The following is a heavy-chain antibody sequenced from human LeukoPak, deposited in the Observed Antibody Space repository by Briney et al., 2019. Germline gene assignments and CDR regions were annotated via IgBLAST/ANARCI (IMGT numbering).Heavy chain of an antibody. CDR1: GFTFSSYE. Sequence: GGSLRLSCAASGFTFSSYEMDWVRQAPGKGLEWVSYISSSGSTIYYTDSVKGRFTISRDNAKNSLYLQMNSLRAEDTAVYYCAELGITMIGGVWGKGATVTISS. CDR2: ISSSGSTI. V-gene: IGHV3-48*03. D-gene: IGHD3-10*02. J-gene: IGHJ6*04. CDR3: AELGITMIGGV.